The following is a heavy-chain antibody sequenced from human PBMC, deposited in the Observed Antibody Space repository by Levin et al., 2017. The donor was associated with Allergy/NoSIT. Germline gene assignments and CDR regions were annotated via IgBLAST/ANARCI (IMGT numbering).Heavy chain of an antibody. CDR1: GGSISGNY. CDR2: IYSTGST. Sequence: SETLSLTCTVSGGSISGNYWSWIRQPPGKGLEWIGYIYSTGSTHYNPSLKSRVTISVDMSKNQFSLNLSSVTAADTAVYYCARDQSGYDSDYYYYIDVWGKGTTVTVSS. CDR3: ARDQSGYDSDYYYYIDV. V-gene: IGHV4-59*01. J-gene: IGHJ6*03. D-gene: IGHD5-12*01.